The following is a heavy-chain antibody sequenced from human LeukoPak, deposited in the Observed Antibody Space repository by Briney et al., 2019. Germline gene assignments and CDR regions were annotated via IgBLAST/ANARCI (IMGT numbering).Heavy chain of an antibody. V-gene: IGHV3-30*03. CDR1: GFTFSSYG. D-gene: IGHD3-22*01. CDR3: ARDSADYYDSSGYYYATGFGY. J-gene: IGHJ4*02. CDR2: ISYDGSNK. Sequence: GGSLRLSCAASGFTFSSYGMHWVRQAPGKGLEWVAVISYDGSNKYYADSVKGRFTISRDNSKNTLYLQMNSLRAEDTAVYYCARDSADYYDSSGYYYATGFGYWGQGTLVTVSS.